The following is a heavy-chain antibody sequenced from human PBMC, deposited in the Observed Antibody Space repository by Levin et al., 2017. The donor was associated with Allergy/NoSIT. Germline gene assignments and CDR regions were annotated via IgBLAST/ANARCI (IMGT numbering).Heavy chain of an antibody. CDR1: GFTFSFYG. CDR3: AKDLQPALSGYFDD. J-gene: IGHJ4*02. Sequence: SCAASGFTFSFYGMSWVRQAPGKGLEWVSAISGSGDITYYADSVKGRFTISRDNSKNTLFLQMSGLRADDTAIYFCAKDLQPALSGYFDDWGLGTLVSVSS. V-gene: IGHV3-23*01. D-gene: IGHD3-10*01. CDR2: ISGSGDIT.